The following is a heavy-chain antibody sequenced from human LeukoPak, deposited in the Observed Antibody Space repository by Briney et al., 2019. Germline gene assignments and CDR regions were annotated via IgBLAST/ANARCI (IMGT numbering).Heavy chain of an antibody. CDR3: AREIARYNWNYVGWFDP. Sequence: SQTLSLTCAISGDXVSSNSAGWNWIRQSPSRGLEWLGRTYYRSKWYNDYAVSVKSRITINPDTSKNQFSLQLNSVTPEDTAVYYCAREIARYNWNYVGWFDPWGQGTLVTVSS. D-gene: IGHD1-7*01. CDR1: GDXVSSNSAG. V-gene: IGHV6-1*01. CDR2: TYYRSKWYN. J-gene: IGHJ5*02.